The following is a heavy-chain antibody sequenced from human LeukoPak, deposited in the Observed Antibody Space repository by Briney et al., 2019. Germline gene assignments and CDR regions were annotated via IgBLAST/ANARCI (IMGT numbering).Heavy chain of an antibody. D-gene: IGHD3-22*01. CDR1: GYSFTGYY. Sequence: ASVKVSCKASGYSFTGYYMHWVRQAPGQGLEWMGWINPNSGGTNYAQKFQGRVTMTRDTSISTAYMELSRLTSDDTAVYYCAKEVHYYDSSDYFPLGYWGQGTLITVSS. J-gene: IGHJ4*02. CDR2: INPNSGGT. CDR3: AKEVHYYDSSDYFPLGY. V-gene: IGHV1-2*02.